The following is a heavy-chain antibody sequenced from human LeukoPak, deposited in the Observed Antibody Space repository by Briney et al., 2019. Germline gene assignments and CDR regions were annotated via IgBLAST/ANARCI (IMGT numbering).Heavy chain of an antibody. Sequence: SETLSLTCAVYGGSFSGYYWSWIRQPPGKGLEWIGEINHSGSTNYNPSLKSRVTISVDTSKNQFSLKLSSVTAADTAVYYCARRGRGYYGSGSYYKFACDYWGQGTLVTVSS. CDR1: GGSFSGYY. V-gene: IGHV4-34*01. CDR2: INHSGST. J-gene: IGHJ4*02. CDR3: ARRGRGYYGSGSYYKFACDY. D-gene: IGHD3-10*01.